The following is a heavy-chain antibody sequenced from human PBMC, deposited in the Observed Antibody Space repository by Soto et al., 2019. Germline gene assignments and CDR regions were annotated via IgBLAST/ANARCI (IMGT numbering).Heavy chain of an antibody. V-gene: IGHV1-24*01. D-gene: IGHD3-10*01. Sequence: ASVKVSCKVSGYTLTELSMHWVRQAPGKGLEWMGGFDPEDGETIYAQKFQGRVTMTEDTSTDTVYMELSSLRSEDTAVYYCATRGVVVPDYYYYYGMDVWGQGTTVTVSS. J-gene: IGHJ6*02. CDR2: FDPEDGET. CDR1: GYTLTELS. CDR3: ATRGVVVPDYYYYYGMDV.